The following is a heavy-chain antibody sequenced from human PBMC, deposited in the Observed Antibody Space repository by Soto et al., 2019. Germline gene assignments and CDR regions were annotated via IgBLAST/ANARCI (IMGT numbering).Heavy chain of an antibody. CDR1: GGSISSYY. D-gene: IGHD3-22*01. CDR2: IYYSGST. CDR3: ARQLPMRQPGDNWFDP. J-gene: IGHJ5*02. Sequence: QVQLQESGPGLVKPSETLSLTCTVSGGSISSYYWSWIRQPPGKRLEWIGYIYYSGSTRDNPSLKSRVTISVDASKNQLSLKLTSVTAADTAVYYCARQLPMRQPGDNWFDPWGQGTLVTVSS. V-gene: IGHV4-59*08.